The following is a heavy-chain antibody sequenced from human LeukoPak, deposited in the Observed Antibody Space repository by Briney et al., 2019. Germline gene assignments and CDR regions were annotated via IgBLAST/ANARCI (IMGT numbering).Heavy chain of an antibody. CDR2: IYYSGST. CDR3: ARGQIPDFWSGPIYYGMDV. Sequence: SETLSLTCTVSGGSISSYYWSWIRQPPGKGLEWIGYIYYSGSTNYNPSLKSRVTISVDTSKNQFSLKLSSVTAADTAVYYCARGQIPDFWSGPIYYGMDVWGQGTTVTVSS. D-gene: IGHD3-3*01. J-gene: IGHJ6*02. CDR1: GGSISSYY. V-gene: IGHV4-59*01.